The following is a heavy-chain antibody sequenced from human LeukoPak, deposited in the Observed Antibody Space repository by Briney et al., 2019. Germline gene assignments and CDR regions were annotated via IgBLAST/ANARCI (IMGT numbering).Heavy chain of an antibody. CDR2: ISAYNGNT. J-gene: IGHJ5*02. CDR3: ARKIAVTNWFDP. CDR1: GYTFTSYG. D-gene: IGHD6-19*01. V-gene: IGHV1-18*01. Sequence: ASVKVSCKASGYTFTSYGISWVRQAPGQGLEWMGWISAYNGNTNYAQKLQGRVTMTTDTSTSTAYMELRSLRSDDSAVYYCARKIAVTNWFDPWGQGTLVTVSS.